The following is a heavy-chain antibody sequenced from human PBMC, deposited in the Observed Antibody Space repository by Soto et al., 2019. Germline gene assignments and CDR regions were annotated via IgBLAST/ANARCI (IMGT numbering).Heavy chain of an antibody. CDR2: MNPNSGNT. Sequence: QVQLVQSGAEVKKPGASVKVSCKASGYTFTSYDINWVRQATGQGLEWMGWMNPNSGNTGYAQKFQGRVTMTRNTSISTDYRALSSVRSEVTAVYYCAREVTMIFDNWCQGTLVTFSS. V-gene: IGHV1-8*01. J-gene: IGHJ4*02. D-gene: IGHD3-22*01. CDR3: AREVTMIFDN. CDR1: GYTFTSYD.